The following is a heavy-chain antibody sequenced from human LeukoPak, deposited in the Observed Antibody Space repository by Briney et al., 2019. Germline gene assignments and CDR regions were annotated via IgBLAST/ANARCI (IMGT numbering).Heavy chain of an antibody. CDR2: INPSGGST. D-gene: IGHD2-8*02. CDR3: GRGYWIHDY. V-gene: IGHV1-46*01. CDR1: GYTFTKYY. Sequence: ASVKVSCKASGYTFTKYYMYWVRRAPGQGLEWMGIINPSGGSTSYAQRFQGRVTMTRDTSTSTVYMELSSLRSEDTAVYYCGRGYWIHDYWGQGTLVTVSS. J-gene: IGHJ4*02.